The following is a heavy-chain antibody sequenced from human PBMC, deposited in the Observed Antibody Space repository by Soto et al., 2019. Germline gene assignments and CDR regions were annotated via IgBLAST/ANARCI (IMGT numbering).Heavy chain of an antibody. J-gene: IGHJ4*02. CDR3: AKEAEENEQVPIPGDN. Sequence: GGSLRLSCVASGFTFRNHAMTWVRQAPGKGLEWVSGISGSGTVKYYADSVRGHFTISRENAKNTLHLQMDNLRVEDTAVYYCAKEAEENEQVPIPGDNWGQGTLVTVSS. V-gene: IGHV3-23*01. CDR1: GFTFRNHA. CDR2: ISGSGTVK. D-gene: IGHD2-2*02.